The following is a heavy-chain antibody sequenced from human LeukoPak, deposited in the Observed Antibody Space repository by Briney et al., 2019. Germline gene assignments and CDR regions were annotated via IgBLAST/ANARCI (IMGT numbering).Heavy chain of an antibody. CDR3: AGGGVDTAMASAY. J-gene: IGHJ4*02. Sequence: SVKVSCKASGGTFSSYDISWVRQAPGQGLEWMGGIIPIFGTANYAQKFQGRVTITTDESTSTAYRELSSLRSEDTAVYYGAGGGVDTAMASAYWGQGTLVTVSS. CDR2: IIPIFGTA. CDR1: GGTFSSYD. V-gene: IGHV1-69*05. D-gene: IGHD5-18*01.